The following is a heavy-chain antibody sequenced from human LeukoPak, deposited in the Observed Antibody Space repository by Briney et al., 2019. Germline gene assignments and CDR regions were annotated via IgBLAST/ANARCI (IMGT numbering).Heavy chain of an antibody. CDR2: IYRSGST. D-gene: IGHD1-26*01. Sequence: SETLSLTCSGSNYSISNSLYWGWLRQPPGKGLEWIGSIYRSGSTYYNPSLKSRVTISVDTSKNQFSLKLSSVTAADTAVYYCARSWDYYYYYYMDVWGKGTTVTVSS. CDR3: ARSWDYYYYYYMDV. J-gene: IGHJ6*03. CDR1: NYSISNSLY. V-gene: IGHV4-38-2*02.